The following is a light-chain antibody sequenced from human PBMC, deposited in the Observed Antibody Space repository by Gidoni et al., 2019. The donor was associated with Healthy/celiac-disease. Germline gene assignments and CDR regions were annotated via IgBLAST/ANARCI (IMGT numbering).Light chain of an antibody. CDR2: GNS. V-gene: IGLV1-40*01. Sequence: QSVLTQPPSLSGAPGQRVTISCTGSSSNIGAGYDVHWYQQLPGTAPKLLIYGNSNRPSGVPDRFSGSKSGTSASLAITGLQAEDEADYYCQSYDSLGVVFGGGTKLTVL. CDR1: SSNIGAGYD. CDR3: QSYDSLGVV. J-gene: IGLJ2*01.